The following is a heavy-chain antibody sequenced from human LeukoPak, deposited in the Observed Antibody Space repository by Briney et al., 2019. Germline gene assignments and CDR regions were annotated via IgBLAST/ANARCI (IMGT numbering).Heavy chain of an antibody. CDR3: ARHGAHYYSGSGSYYTTAFDS. V-gene: IGHV4-39*01. CDR1: GGSISSSSFY. CDR2: IYYSGST. Sequence: SETLSLTCTVSGGSISSSSFYWDWIRQPPGKGLEWIAAIYYSGSTYYNPSLKSRVTISVDTSKNQFSPRLSSVTAADTAIYYCARHGAHYYSGSGSYYTTAFDSWGQGTLVTVSS. J-gene: IGHJ4*02. D-gene: IGHD3-10*01.